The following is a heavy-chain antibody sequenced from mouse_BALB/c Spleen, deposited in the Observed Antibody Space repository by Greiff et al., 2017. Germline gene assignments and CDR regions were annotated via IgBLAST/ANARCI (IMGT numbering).Heavy chain of an antibody. V-gene: IGHV14-3*02. D-gene: IGHD1-1*01. Sequence: VQLQQSGAELVRPGALVKLSCKASGFNIKDTYMHWVKQRPEQGLEWIGRIDPANGNTKYDPKFQGKATITADTSSNTAYLQLSSLTSEDTAVYYCARSGITTVPPWFAYWGQGTLVTVSA. CDR2: IDPANGNT. J-gene: IGHJ3*01. CDR3: ARSGITTVPPWFAY. CDR1: GFNIKDTY.